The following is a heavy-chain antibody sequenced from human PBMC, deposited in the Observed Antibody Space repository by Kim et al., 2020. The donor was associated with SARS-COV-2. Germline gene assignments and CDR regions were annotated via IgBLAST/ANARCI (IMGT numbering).Heavy chain of an antibody. CDR3: ARAGDKDFWSGYLHYYG. CDR2: ISYDGSNK. CDR1: GFTFSSYA. D-gene: IGHD3-3*01. Sequence: GGSLRLSCAASGFTFSSYAMHWVRQAPGKGLEWVAVISYDGSNKYYADSVKGRFTISRDNSKNTLYLQMNSLRAEDTAVYYCARAGDKDFWSGYLHYYG. V-gene: IGHV3-30-3*01. J-gene: IGHJ6*01.